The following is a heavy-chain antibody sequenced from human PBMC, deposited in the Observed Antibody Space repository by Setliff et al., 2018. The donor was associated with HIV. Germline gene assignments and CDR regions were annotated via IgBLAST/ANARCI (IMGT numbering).Heavy chain of an antibody. Sequence: SETLSLTCTVSGGSIGSYYWSWIRQPPGKGLEWIGYIYYSGSTNYNPSLKSRVTISVDTTKDQFSLKLTSVTAADTAVYYCVGTKQWLAFDSWGQGTLVTVSS. D-gene: IGHD6-19*01. V-gene: IGHV4-59*08. J-gene: IGHJ4*02. CDR2: IYYSGST. CDR1: GGSIGSYY. CDR3: VGTKQWLAFDS.